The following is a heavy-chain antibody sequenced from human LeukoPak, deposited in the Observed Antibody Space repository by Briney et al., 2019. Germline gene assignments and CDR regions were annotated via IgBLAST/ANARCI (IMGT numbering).Heavy chain of an antibody. CDR2: IYYSGST. V-gene: IGHV4-39*07. CDR1: ADSISSSSYY. CDR3: ARMEQQHDAFDI. D-gene: IGHD1/OR15-1a*01. J-gene: IGHJ3*02. Sequence: ASETLSLTCTVSADSISSSSYYWGWIRQPPGKGLEWIGIIYYSGSTFYNPSLKSRVTMSVDTSRNQFSLKLSSLTAADTAVYYCARMEQQHDAFDIWGQGTLVTVSS.